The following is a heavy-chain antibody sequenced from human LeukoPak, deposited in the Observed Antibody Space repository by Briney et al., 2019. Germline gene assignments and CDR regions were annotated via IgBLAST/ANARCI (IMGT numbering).Heavy chain of an antibody. V-gene: IGHV4-4*02. CDR2: IHRDGRT. CDR3: GKTDIYFNPIDY. Sequence: SETLSLTCAVCGVSITGGEWWSWVRQPPGQGLEWIGEIHRDGRTRYNPSLKSRVTMSMDYSKNQFSLSVTSVTAADTAIYYCGKTDIYFNPIDYWGPGSLVTVSS. CDR1: GVSITGGEW. D-gene: IGHD3-9*01. J-gene: IGHJ4*02.